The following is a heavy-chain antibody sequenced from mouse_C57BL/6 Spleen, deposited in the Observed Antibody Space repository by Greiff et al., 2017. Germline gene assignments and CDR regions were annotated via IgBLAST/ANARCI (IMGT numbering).Heavy chain of an antibody. V-gene: IGHV1-50*01. Sequence: QVQLQQPGAELVKPGASVKLSCKASGYTFTSYWMQWVKQRPGQGLEWIGEIDPSDSYTNYNQKFKGKATLTVDTSSSTAYMQLSSLTSEDSAVYYCARRDGNYGAYWGQGTLDTVSA. CDR1: GYTFTSYW. CDR2: IDPSDSYT. J-gene: IGHJ3*01. D-gene: IGHD2-1*01. CDR3: ARRDGNYGAY.